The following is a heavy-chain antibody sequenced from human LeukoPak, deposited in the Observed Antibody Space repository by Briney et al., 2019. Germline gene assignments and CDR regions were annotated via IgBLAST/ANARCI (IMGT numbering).Heavy chain of an antibody. Sequence: ASVKVSCKASGYTFTGYYMHWVRQAPGQGLEWMGWINPNSGSTNYAQKFQGRVTMTGATSISTTYMELSSLRSDDTAVYYCARGATYQLLYDFDYWGQGTLVTVSS. CDR2: INPNSGST. D-gene: IGHD2-2*02. CDR3: ARGATYQLLYDFDY. V-gene: IGHV1-2*02. J-gene: IGHJ4*02. CDR1: GYTFTGYY.